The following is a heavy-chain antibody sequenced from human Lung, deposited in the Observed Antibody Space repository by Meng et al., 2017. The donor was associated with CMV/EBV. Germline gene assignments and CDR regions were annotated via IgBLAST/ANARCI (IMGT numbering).Heavy chain of an antibody. V-gene: IGHV1-2*06. D-gene: IGHD6-19*01. CDR3: AKSSDNGWSS. CDR2: VNPVSDDT. Sequence: VQLVHSGAEGKRPGASGKISCQASGYTFSGFYMNWARQAPGHGLEWLGRVNPVSDDTHYAQKFVGRLTVTRGATINTAFMELTSLRPDDTAVYYCAKSSDNGWSSWGPGTLVTVSS. J-gene: IGHJ4*01. CDR1: GYTFSGFY.